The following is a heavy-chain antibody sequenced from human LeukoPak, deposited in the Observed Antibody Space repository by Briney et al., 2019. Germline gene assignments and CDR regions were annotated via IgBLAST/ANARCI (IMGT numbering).Heavy chain of an antibody. D-gene: IGHD3-22*01. J-gene: IGHJ3*02. CDR3: ARASEGYYYDSSGYGAFDI. Sequence: SETLSLTCAVYGGSFSGYYWSWIRQPPGKGLEWIGEINDGGSTNYNPSLKSRVTISVDKSKNQFSLKLSSVTAADTAVYYCARASEGYYYDSSGYGAFDIWGQGTMVTVSS. CDR1: GGSFSGYY. CDR2: INDGGST. V-gene: IGHV4-34*01.